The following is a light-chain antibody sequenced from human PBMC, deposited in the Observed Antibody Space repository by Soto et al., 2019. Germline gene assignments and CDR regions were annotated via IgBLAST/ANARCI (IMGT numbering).Light chain of an antibody. CDR1: QSFSGSY. CDR2: GVS. V-gene: IGKV3-20*01. J-gene: IGKJ1*01. CDR3: HQYGSSPRT. Sequence: EIVLTQSPGTLSLSPGERATLSCRASQSFSGSYLAWYQQKPGQAPRLLIYGVSNRATGIPDRFSGSGSGTDFTLTISRLEPEDFAVYYCHQYGSSPRTFGQGTEVEIK.